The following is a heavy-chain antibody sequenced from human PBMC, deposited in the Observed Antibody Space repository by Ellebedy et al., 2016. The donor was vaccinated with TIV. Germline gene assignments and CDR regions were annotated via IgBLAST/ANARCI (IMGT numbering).Heavy chain of an antibody. CDR1: GFDFSDYY. Sequence: GESLKISXAASGFDFSDYYMNWIRQAPGKGLEWVAHISRGSTSTRYSDSVKGRFTISRDDANHSLYLQMNSLRADDTAVYYCVRAPRGQYYFDYWGQGTLVTVSS. V-gene: IGHV3-11*05. CDR2: ISRGSTST. J-gene: IGHJ4*02. D-gene: IGHD5-12*01. CDR3: VRAPRGQYYFDY.